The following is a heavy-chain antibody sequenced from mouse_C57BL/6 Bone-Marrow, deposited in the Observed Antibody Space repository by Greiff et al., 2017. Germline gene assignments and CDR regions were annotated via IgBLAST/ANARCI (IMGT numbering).Heavy chain of an antibody. J-gene: IGHJ2*01. CDR1: GFTFSDYG. CDR2: IRSGSSTI. Sequence: EVKLMESGGGLVKPGGSLKLSCAASGFTFSDYGMHWVRQAPEKGLEWVAYIRSGSSTIYYADPVKGRFTISSDNAKNTLFLQMTSLGSEDTARYYCAREGGYFYFDYWGQGTTLTVSS. V-gene: IGHV5-17*01. CDR3: AREGGYFYFDY. D-gene: IGHD2-3*01.